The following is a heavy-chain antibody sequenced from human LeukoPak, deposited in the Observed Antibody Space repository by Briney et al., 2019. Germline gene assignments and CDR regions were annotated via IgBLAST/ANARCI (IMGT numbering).Heavy chain of an antibody. V-gene: IGHV4-59*08. Sequence: SETLSLTCTVSGGTISSYYWNWIRQPPGKGLEWIGYIHYSGSTKYNPSLKSRVTISVDTSKNQFSLKLSSATAADTAVYYCARWYSSGWAFDYWGQGTLVTVSS. CDR3: ARWYSSGWAFDY. CDR1: GGTISSYY. J-gene: IGHJ4*02. D-gene: IGHD6-19*01. CDR2: IHYSGST.